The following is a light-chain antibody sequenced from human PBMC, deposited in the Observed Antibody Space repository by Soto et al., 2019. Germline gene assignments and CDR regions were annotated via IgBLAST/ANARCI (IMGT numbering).Light chain of an antibody. CDR1: SSDVGYYYS. Sequence: QSALTQPASVSGSPGQSITISCTGTSSDVGYYYSVSWYQHHPDKAPKLLIYDVTYRPSGVSNRFSGSKSDNTASLTISGLQAEDEADYYCSLSTTTNVVFGGGTKLTVL. CDR2: DVT. J-gene: IGLJ2*01. CDR3: SLSTTTNVV. V-gene: IGLV2-14*01.